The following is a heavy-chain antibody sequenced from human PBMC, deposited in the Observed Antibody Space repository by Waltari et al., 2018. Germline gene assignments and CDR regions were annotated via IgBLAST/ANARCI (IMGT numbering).Heavy chain of an antibody. D-gene: IGHD1-26*01. V-gene: IGHV1-69*13. Sequence: QVQLVQSGAAVKPPGSPVQVSCQASGGPFGTSAIRWVRQAPGHGLEGMGGIIPIFGTANYAQKCQGRVTITADESTSTAYMELSSRGSEDTAVDYCARESCGGATPFDPWGQGTLVTVSS. J-gene: IGHJ5*02. CDR1: GGPFGTSA. CDR2: IIPIFGTA. CDR3: ARESCGGATPFDP.